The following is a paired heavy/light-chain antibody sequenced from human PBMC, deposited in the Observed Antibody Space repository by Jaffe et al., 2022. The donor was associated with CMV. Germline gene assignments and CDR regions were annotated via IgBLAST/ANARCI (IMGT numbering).Heavy chain of an antibody. CDR3: ARNVSSALPMYTHECFDP. V-gene: IGHV4-39*01. Sequence: QLQLQESGPGLVKPSETLSVTCTVSGGPISRSSYYWGWIRQPPGKGLEWIGSVYHSGSTYYNPSFKSRVSISVDTSKNEFSLRLSSVTAADTAVYYCARNVSSALPMYTHECFDPWGQGTLVTVSS. CDR1: GGPISRSSYY. D-gene: IGHD3-10*02. J-gene: IGHJ5*02. CDR2: VYHSGST.
Light chain of an antibody. CDR3: QQYGDSRPIT. Sequence: EIVLTQSPGTLSLSPGERATLSCRASQSVRSAYLAWYQQKPGQAPRLLFYGASSRATGIPDRFSGSGSGTDFTLTISRLEPEDFAVYFCQQYGDSRPITFGQGTRLEIK. V-gene: IGKV3-20*01. CDR1: QSVRSAY. CDR2: GAS. J-gene: IGKJ5*01.